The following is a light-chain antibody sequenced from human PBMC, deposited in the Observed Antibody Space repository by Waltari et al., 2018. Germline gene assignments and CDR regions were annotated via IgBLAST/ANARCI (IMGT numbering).Light chain of an antibody. V-gene: IGLV1-44*01. CDR2: GTT. J-gene: IGLJ3*02. CDR3: ATWDDSLNGRV. Sequence: QSVLTQPPSASGTPGQRVTISCSGSSSTIGRDTVTWYQQVPGPAPKLLLYGTTQRPSGVPDRFSGSKSGTSASLAITGLQSEDEADYYCATWDDSLNGRVFGGGTKLTVL. CDR1: SSTIGRDT.